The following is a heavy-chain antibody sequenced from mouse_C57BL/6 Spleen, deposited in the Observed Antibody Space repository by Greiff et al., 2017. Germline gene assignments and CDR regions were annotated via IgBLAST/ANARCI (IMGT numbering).Heavy chain of an antibody. CDR1: GYTFTSYW. CDR2: IDPSDSET. J-gene: IGHJ4*01. CDR3: ARATTVVAGAMDY. V-gene: IGHV1-52*01. D-gene: IGHD1-1*01. Sequence: QVHVKQPGAELVRPGSSVKLSCKASGYTFTSYWMHWVKQRPIQGLEWIGNIDPSDSETHYNQKFKDKATLTVDKSSSTAYMQLSSLTSEDSAVYYCARATTVVAGAMDYWGQGTSVTVSS.